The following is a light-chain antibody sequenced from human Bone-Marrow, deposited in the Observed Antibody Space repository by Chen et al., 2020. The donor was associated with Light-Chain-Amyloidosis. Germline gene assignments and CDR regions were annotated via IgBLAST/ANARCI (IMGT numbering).Light chain of an antibody. J-gene: IGLJ2*01. CDR2: RDT. CDR1: DLPTKY. V-gene: IGLV3-25*03. CDR3: QSADSSGTYEVI. Sequence: SYELPQPPSVSVSPGQTARITCSGDDLPTKYAYWYQQKPGQAPVLVIHRDTERPSGISERFYGSSSGTTATLTISGVRAEDEADYHCQSADSSGTYEVIFGGGTKLTVL.